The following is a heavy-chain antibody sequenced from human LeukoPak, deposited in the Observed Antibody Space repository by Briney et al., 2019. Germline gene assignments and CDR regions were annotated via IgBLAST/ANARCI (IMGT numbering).Heavy chain of an antibody. Sequence: EGSLRLSCAASGFTFSSYWMHWVRQAPGKGLEWVSAISGSGGSTYYADSVKGRFTISRDNAKNSLYLQMNSLRAEDTAVYYCASAEDIVVVPAAHAYAFDIWGQGTMVTVSS. J-gene: IGHJ3*02. V-gene: IGHV3-21*01. CDR2: ISGSGGST. CDR3: ASAEDIVVVPAAHAYAFDI. D-gene: IGHD2-2*01. CDR1: GFTFSSYW.